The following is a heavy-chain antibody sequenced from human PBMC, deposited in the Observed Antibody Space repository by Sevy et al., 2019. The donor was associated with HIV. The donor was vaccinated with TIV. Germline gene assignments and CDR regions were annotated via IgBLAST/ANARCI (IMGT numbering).Heavy chain of an antibody. V-gene: IGHV3-30-3*01. CDR3: ARERFYGDYVFDY. D-gene: IGHD4-17*01. Sequence: GGSLRHSCAASGFTFSSYAMHWVRQAPGKGLEWVAVISYDGSNKYYADSVKDRFTISRDNSKNTLYLQMNSLRAEDTAVYYCARERFYGDYVFDYWGQGTLVTVSS. CDR1: GFTFSSYA. J-gene: IGHJ4*02. CDR2: ISYDGSNK.